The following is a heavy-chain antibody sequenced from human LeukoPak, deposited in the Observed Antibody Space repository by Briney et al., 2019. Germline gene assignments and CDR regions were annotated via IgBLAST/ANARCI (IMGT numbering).Heavy chain of an antibody. CDR2: IGPTGSDR. Sequence: GGSLRLSCTASGLTFSTSGFNWVRQAPGKGLEWVASIGPTGSDRYHADSIKGRFTISRDNANNFLYLQMNSLRAEDTAVYYCATESNGRHYDYWGQGTLLTVAS. J-gene: IGHJ4*02. CDR3: ATESNGRHYDY. D-gene: IGHD2-8*01. CDR1: GLTFSTSG. V-gene: IGHV3-21*06.